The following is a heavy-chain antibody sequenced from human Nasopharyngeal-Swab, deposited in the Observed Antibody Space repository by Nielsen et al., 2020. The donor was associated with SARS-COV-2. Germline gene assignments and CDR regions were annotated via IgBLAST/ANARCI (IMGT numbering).Heavy chain of an antibody. CDR2: ISGSGGST. V-gene: IGHV3-23*01. D-gene: IGHD2/OR15-2a*01. J-gene: IGHJ2*01. CDR1: GFTFSSYA. CDR3: AKEGSRTTVITIYWYFDL. Sequence: GESLTISCAASGFTFSSYAMSWVRQAPGKGLEWVSAISGSGGSTYYADSVKGRFTISRDNSKNTLYLQMNSPRAEDTAVYYCAKEGSRTTVITIYWYFDLWGRGTLVTVSS.